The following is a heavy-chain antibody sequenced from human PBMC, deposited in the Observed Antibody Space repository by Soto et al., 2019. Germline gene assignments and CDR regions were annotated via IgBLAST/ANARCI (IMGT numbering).Heavy chain of an antibody. CDR1: GFTFGYYD. CDR3: AKPKLDRAYYNYYMDV. CDR2: ISYDGSNE. Sequence: GESLKISCAASGFTFGYYDMHWVRQAPGKGLEWVAFISYDGSNEYYADSVKGRFTISRDNSKNTLYLQMNSLRAEDTAVYYCAKPKLDRAYYNYYMDVWGKGTTVTVSS. V-gene: IGHV3-30*18. D-gene: IGHD3-10*01. J-gene: IGHJ6*03.